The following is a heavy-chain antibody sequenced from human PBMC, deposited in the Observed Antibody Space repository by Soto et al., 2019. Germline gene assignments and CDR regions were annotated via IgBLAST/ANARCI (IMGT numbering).Heavy chain of an antibody. J-gene: IGHJ4*02. D-gene: IGHD6-19*01. CDR3: AKEMVASTGADFFDY. CDR1: GFTFTNYA. Sequence: EVQLLESGGGLVQPGGSLRLSCTASGFTFTNYAMTWVRQAPGKGLEWVSTITGNGGGTYYADSVKGRFTISRDNSKNTLYLQMPNLRADDTAVYYCAKEMVASTGADFFDYWGQGTLVTVSS. CDR2: ITGNGGGT. V-gene: IGHV3-23*01.